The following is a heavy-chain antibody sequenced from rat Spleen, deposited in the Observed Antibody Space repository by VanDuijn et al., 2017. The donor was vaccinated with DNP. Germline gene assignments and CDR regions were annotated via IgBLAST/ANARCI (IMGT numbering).Heavy chain of an antibody. CDR2: VWSDGDT. D-gene: IGHD1-2*01. J-gene: IGHJ3*01. CDR3: ARDHHSSYTHWFAY. V-gene: IGHV2-32*01. CDR1: GFSLTSNS. Sequence: QVQLKESGPGLVQPSQTLSLTCTVSGFSLTSNSVHWVRQPPGKGLEWMGVVWSDGDTSYNSALRSRLSISRDTSKSQVFLKMNGLQTEDTATYYCARDHHSSYTHWFAYWGQGTLVTVSS.